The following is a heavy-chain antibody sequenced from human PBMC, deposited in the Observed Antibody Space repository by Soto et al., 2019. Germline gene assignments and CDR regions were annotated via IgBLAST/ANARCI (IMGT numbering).Heavy chain of an antibody. D-gene: IGHD2-15*01. V-gene: IGHV1-2*04. CDR1: GYTFTGYY. J-gene: IGHJ4*02. CDR3: ARAPTVGYCSGGSCYFDY. Sequence: GASVKVSCKASGYTFTGYYMHWVRQAPGQGLEWMGWINPNSGGTNYAQKFQGWVTMTRDTSISTAYMELSRLRSDDTAVYYCARAPTVGYCSGGSCYFDYWGQGTLVTVPQ. CDR2: INPNSGGT.